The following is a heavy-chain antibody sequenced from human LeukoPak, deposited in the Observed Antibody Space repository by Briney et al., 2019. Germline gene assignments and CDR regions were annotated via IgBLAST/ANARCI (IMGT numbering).Heavy chain of an antibody. CDR1: GGSINSTRYY. CDR3: ATGSVTTRYYYFFHMDV. D-gene: IGHD4-17*01. J-gene: IGHJ6*03. V-gene: IGHV4-39*01. CDR2: IYYSGNS. Sequence: PSETLSLTCTVSGGSINSTRYYWGWIRQPPGKGLEWIGSIYYSGNSYYNPSLKSRATISVDTSKSQFSLKLTSVTAADTAVYSCATGSVTTRYYYFFHMDVWGKGTSVTVS.